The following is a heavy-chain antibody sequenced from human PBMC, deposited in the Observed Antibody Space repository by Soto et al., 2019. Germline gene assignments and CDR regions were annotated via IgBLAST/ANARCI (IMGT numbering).Heavy chain of an antibody. J-gene: IGHJ4*02. CDR1: GFTFSSYS. V-gene: IGHV3-48*02. Sequence: EVHLVESGGGLVQPGGSLRLSCAASGFTFSSYSLNWVRQAPGTGLEWVSYITSSGTTVYYADSVRGRFTISRDNAKNSLYLQMNSLRDYDTAVYYCARGSSNWAYYFDFWGQGTLVTVSS. D-gene: IGHD6-13*01. CDR3: ARGSSNWAYYFDF. CDR2: ITSSGTTV.